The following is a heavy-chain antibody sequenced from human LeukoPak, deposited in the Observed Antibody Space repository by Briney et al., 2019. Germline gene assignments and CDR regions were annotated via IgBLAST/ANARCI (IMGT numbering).Heavy chain of an antibody. CDR1: GGSISSYY. V-gene: IGHV4-59*01. J-gene: IGHJ5*02. CDR3: ARGAKQLELRGWFDP. D-gene: IGHD1-1*01. CDR2: IYYSGST. Sequence: SETLSLTCTVSGGSISSYYWSWMRQPPGKGLEWIGYIYYSGSTNYNPSLKSRVTISVDTSKNQFSLKLSSVTAAETAVYYCARGAKQLELRGWFDPWGQGTLVTVSS.